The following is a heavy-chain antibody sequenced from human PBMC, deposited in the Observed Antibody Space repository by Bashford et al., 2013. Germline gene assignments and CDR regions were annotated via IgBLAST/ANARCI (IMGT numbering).Heavy chain of an antibody. CDR2: VYKSGST. D-gene: IGHD2-8*02. V-gene: IGHV4-4*08. CDR3: AISVFSSGGVSYTGTFDI. CDR1: CLHHKLL. J-gene: IGHJ3*02. Sequence: SETPVPHLHCLWCLHHKLLLELDPPAPQKGLEWIGDVYKSGSTDFNPSLKSRVTISLDKSQNQFSLRLASVTAADTAVYYCAISVFSSGGVSYTGTFDIWGQGTMVTVSS.